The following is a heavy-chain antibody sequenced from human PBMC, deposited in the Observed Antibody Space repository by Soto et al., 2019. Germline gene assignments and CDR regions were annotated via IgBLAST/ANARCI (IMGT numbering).Heavy chain of an antibody. D-gene: IGHD3-10*01. CDR3: ARGNRITMVRGVYFNWFDP. J-gene: IGHJ5*02. CDR1: GGYFSGYC. CDR2: INHSGST. V-gene: IGHV4-34*01. Sequence: PSETLSLTCAVYGGYFSGYCWTWIRQPPGTGLEWIGEINHSGSTNYNPSLKSRVTISVDTSKNQFSLKLSSVTAADTAVYYCARGNRITMVRGVYFNWFDPWGQGTLVTVSS.